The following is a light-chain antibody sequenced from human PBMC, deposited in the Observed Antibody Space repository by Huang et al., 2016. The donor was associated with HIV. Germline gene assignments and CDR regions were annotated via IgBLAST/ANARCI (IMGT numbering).Light chain of an antibody. Sequence: DIVMTQSPDSLAVSLGERATINCKSRQSVLYSSNNKNYLAWYTQKPGQPPKLLVYWASTRESGVPDRCSGSGSGTDFTLTISSLQAEDVAVYYCQQYYSTPYTFGQGTKLEIK. CDR1: QSVLYSSNNKNY. CDR3: QQYYSTPYT. CDR2: WAS. V-gene: IGKV4-1*01. J-gene: IGKJ2*01.